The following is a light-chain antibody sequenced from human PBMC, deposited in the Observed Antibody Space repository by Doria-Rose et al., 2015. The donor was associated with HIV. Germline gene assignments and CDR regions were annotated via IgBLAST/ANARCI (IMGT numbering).Light chain of an antibody. Sequence: TQSSGTLSLSPGERATLSCRASQSFSSTYLAWYQQKPGQAPSLLIYDGSTRATGIPDGFSASGSGTDFTLTINRLEPEDFALYYCHQYGTSWTFGQGTKVEI. CDR2: DGS. V-gene: IGKV3-20*01. CDR1: QSFSSTY. J-gene: IGKJ1*01. CDR3: HQYGTSWT.